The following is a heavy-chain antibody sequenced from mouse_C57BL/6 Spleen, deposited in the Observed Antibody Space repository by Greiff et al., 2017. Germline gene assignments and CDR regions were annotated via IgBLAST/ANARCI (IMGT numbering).Heavy chain of an antibody. CDR1: GYAFSSYW. J-gene: IGHJ4*01. CDR2: IYPGDGDT. Sequence: QVQLQQSGAELVKPGASVKISCKASGYAFSSYWMNWVKQRPGKGLEWIGQIYPGDGDTNYNGKFKGKATLTADKSSSTAYMQLSSLTSEDSAVYFCARGPITTVVATRAMDYWGQGTSVTVSS. CDR3: ARGPITTVVATRAMDY. D-gene: IGHD1-1*01. V-gene: IGHV1-80*01.